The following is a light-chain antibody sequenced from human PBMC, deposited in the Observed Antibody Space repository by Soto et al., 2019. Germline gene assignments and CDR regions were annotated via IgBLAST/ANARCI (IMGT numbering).Light chain of an antibody. CDR1: QSVSNNY. V-gene: IGKV3-20*01. J-gene: IGKJ1*01. CDR3: QQYGSSPWT. Sequence: EIVVTQSPCTLSLSTGERATLSCRASQSVSNNYLAWYQQKPGQAPRLLIYGASNRATGIPDRFSGSGSGTDFTLTISRLEPEDFAVYYCQQYGSSPWTFGQGTKVDIK. CDR2: GAS.